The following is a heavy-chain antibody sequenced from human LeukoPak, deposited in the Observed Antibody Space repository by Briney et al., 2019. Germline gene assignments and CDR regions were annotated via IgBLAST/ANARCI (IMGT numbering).Heavy chain of an antibody. J-gene: IGHJ5*02. CDR3: ARDMLAVPSNWFDP. Sequence: ASVNVSCKASGYTFTSYYIHWVRQAPGQGLEWMGVINPSGGGTSYAQKFQGGVTMTRDTSTSTVYMDLRSLRSEDTAVYFCARDMLAVPSNWFDPWGQGTLVTVSS. CDR2: INPSGGGT. D-gene: IGHD2-8*01. V-gene: IGHV1-46*01. CDR1: GYTFTSYY.